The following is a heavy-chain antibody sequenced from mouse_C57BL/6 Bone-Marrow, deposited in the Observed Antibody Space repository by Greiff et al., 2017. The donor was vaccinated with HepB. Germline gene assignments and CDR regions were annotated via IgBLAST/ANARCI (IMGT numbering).Heavy chain of an antibody. CDR2: ISRGSSTI. V-gene: IGHV5-17*01. D-gene: IGHD1-1*01. Sequence: EVQGVESGGGLVKPGGSLKLSCAASGFTFSDYGMHWVRQAPEKGLGWVAYISRGSSTIYYADTVKGRFTISRDTAKNTLFLQMTSLRSEDTARYYCARNDGSDYWGQGTTLTGSS. CDR3: ARNDGSDY. J-gene: IGHJ2*01. CDR1: GFTFSDYG.